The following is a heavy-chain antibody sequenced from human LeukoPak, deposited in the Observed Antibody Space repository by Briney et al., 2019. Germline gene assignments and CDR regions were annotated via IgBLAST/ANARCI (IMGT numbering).Heavy chain of an antibody. J-gene: IGHJ4*02. D-gene: IGHD3-9*01. CDR1: GFTFSSYE. CDR2: ISSSGSTI. CDR3: ARTLLRYYGVDY. Sequence: PGGSLRLSCAASGFTFSSYEMNWVRQAPGKGLEWVSYISSSGSTIYYADSVKGRFTISRDNAKNSLYLQMNSLRAEDTAVYYCARTLLRYYGVDYWGQGTMVTVSS. V-gene: IGHV3-48*03.